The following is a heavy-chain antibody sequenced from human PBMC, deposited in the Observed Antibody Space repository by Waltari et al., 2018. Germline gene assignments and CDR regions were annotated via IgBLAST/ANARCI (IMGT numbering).Heavy chain of an antibody. CDR1: GFRFSDHW. Sequence: EVQLVEAGGDIVQPGGSLRLSCAASGFRFSDHWMHWVRQVPGKGLVWVSRINSDGSSISYSDSVKGRFTISRDNSKNMLYLQLNSLRAEDTAVYYCARKGGRGYTYGPFYYDSWGQGTLVTVSS. D-gene: IGHD5-18*01. J-gene: IGHJ4*02. CDR3: ARKGGRGYTYGPFYYDS. V-gene: IGHV3-74*01. CDR2: INSDGSSI.